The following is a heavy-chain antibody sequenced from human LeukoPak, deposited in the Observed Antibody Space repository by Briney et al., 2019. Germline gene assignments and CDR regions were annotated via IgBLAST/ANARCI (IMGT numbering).Heavy chain of an antibody. D-gene: IGHD6-19*01. Sequence: SETLSLTCTVSGGSISSYFWSWIRQPAGKGLEWIGRMSSSGISTYSPSLKSRVTISIDTSRNQFSMNLNSVTAADTAVYYCAKGAGPPWFDPWGQGTLVTVSS. CDR1: GGSISSYF. V-gene: IGHV4-4*07. J-gene: IGHJ5*02. CDR2: MSSSGIS. CDR3: AKGAGPPWFDP.